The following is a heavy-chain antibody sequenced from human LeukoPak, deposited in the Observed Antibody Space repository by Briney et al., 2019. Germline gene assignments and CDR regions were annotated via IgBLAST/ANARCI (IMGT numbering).Heavy chain of an antibody. CDR2: ISSSSSYI. Sequence: PGGSLRLSCAASGFTFSSYSMNWVRQAPGKGLEWVSSISSSSSYIYYADSVKGRFTISRDNAKNSLYLQMNSLRAEDTAVYYCARALSSSWYRGDYRGQGTLVTVSS. D-gene: IGHD6-13*01. J-gene: IGHJ4*02. V-gene: IGHV3-21*01. CDR3: ARALSSSWYRGDY. CDR1: GFTFSSYS.